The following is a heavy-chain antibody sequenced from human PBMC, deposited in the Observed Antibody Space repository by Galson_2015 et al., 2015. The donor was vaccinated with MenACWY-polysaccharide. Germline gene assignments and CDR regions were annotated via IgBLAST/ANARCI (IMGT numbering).Heavy chain of an antibody. D-gene: IGHD5-12*01. CDR1: GYTFDTYY. V-gene: IGHV1-46*02. Sequence: SVKVSCKASGYTFDTYYAHWVRQAPGQGLEWMGIINPSGGGTSYAERFQGRVAMTSDTSTSTFYMELSSLTSEDTAIYYCARDKPPTTDVVYYSGLDVWGQGTTVIVSS. J-gene: IGHJ6*02. CDR3: ARDKPPTTDVVYYSGLDV. CDR2: INPSGGGT.